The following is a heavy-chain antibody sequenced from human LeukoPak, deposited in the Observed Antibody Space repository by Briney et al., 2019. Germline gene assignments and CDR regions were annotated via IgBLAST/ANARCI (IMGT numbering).Heavy chain of an antibody. D-gene: IGHD6-6*01. J-gene: IGHJ4*02. CDR2: IYPGDSDT. Sequence: GESLKISCKGSGYSFTSYWIGWVRQMPGKGLEWMGIIYPGDSDTRYSPSFQGQVTISADKSISTAYLQWSSLKASDTAMYYCARHGKAKYSSSPFDYWGQGTLVTVSS. V-gene: IGHV5-51*01. CDR3: ARHGKAKYSSSPFDY. CDR1: GYSFTSYW.